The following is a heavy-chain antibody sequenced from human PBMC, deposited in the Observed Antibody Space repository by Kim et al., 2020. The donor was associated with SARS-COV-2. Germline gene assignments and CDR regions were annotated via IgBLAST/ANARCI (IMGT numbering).Heavy chain of an antibody. V-gene: IGHV3-7*01. CDR2: IKEDGSEK. CDR1: RFTFSNYW. Sequence: GGSLRLSCTASRFTFSNYWMNWVRQGPGKGLEWVATIKEDGSEKYYVDSVKGRFTISRDNTKNSLYLQMNSLRAEDTAIYYCARESQYWGQGTLVTVSS. J-gene: IGHJ4*02. CDR3: ARESQY.